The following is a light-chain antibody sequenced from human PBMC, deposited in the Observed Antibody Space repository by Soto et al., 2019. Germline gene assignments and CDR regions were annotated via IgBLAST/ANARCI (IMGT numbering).Light chain of an antibody. Sequence: EIVMTQSPATLSVSPGERVTLSCRARQSVSSNLAWYQQKPGQAPRLLISGASSRAPGIPARFSGSGSGTDFTLTISSLQPEDFAVYYCQQYGSTPLTFGGGTKVDIK. CDR2: GAS. CDR3: QQYGSTPLT. J-gene: IGKJ4*01. CDR1: QSVSSN. V-gene: IGKV3D-15*01.